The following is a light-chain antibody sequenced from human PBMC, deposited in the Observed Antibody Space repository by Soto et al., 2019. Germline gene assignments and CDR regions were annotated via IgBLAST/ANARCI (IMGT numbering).Light chain of an antibody. J-gene: IGLJ2*01. V-gene: IGLV2-8*02. CDR2: EVS. Sequence: QSALTQPPSASRSPGQSVTISCTGTSSDVGGYNYVSWYQQHPGKAPKLMIYEVSKRPSGVPDRFSGSKSGNTASLTVSGLQAEDEAAYYCSSYAGSNNVVFGGGTKVTVL. CDR1: SSDVGGYNY. CDR3: SSYAGSNNVV.